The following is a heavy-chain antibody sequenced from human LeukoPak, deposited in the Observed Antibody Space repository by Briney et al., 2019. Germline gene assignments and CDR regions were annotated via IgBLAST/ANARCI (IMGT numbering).Heavy chain of an antibody. V-gene: IGHV3-48*04. J-gene: IGHJ4*02. CDR1: GFTFSTYS. Sequence: GGSLRLSCAASGFTFSTYSMKWVRQAPGKGLEWVSYISGSASTIYYADSVKGRFTISRDNAKNSLYLQMNSLRAEDTAVYYCVTKWRWLQFWGQGTLVTVSS. CDR3: VTKWRWLQF. D-gene: IGHD5-24*01. CDR2: ISGSASTI.